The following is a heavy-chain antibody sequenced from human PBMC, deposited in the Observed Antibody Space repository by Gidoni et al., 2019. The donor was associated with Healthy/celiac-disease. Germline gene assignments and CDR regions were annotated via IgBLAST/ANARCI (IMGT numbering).Heavy chain of an antibody. D-gene: IGHD3-10*01. CDR2: RWYDGSNK. CDR1: GFTFSSSG. V-gene: IGHV3-33*01. Sequence: QVQLVASGGGVVQPGRSLRPSCAASGFTFSSSGMHWVRQGPGKGLEWVAVRWYDGSNKYYADSVKGRFTISRDNSKNTLYLQMNSLRAEDTAVYYCARVGGRFGELLYYYYGMDVWGQGTTVTVSS. CDR3: ARVGGRFGELLYYYYGMDV. J-gene: IGHJ6*02.